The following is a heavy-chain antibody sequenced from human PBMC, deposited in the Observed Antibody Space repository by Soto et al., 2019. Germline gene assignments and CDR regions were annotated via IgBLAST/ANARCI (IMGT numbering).Heavy chain of an antibody. CDR2: ISYDGSNK. V-gene: IGHV3-30-3*01. J-gene: IGHJ4*02. CDR3: ARSGAPGFDY. D-gene: IGHD1-26*01. CDR1: GFTFSSYA. Sequence: GGSLRLSCAASGFTFSSYAMHWVRQAPGKGLEWVAVISYDGSNKYYADSVKGRFTISRDNSKNTLYLQMNSLRAEDTAVYYCARSGAPGFDYWGQGTLVTVSS.